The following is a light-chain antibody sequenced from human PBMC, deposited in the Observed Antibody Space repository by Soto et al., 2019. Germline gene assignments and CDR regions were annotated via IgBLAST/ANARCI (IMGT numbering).Light chain of an antibody. CDR3: QQYSSSQT. CDR1: QSVSSNY. V-gene: IGKV3-20*01. Sequence: EIVLTQSPVTLSLSPGERATLSCRAIQSVSSNYLAWYQQKPGQAPRLLMYDASSRATGIPDRLSGSGSGTDFTLTISRLEPEDFAVYYCQQYSSSQTFGQGTKVDIK. CDR2: DAS. J-gene: IGKJ1*01.